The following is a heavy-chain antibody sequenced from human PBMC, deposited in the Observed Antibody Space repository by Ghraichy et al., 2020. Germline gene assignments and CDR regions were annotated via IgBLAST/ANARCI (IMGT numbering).Heavy chain of an antibody. CDR2: IYHSGST. Sequence: SETLSLTCAVSGGSISSSNWWSWVRQPPGKGLEWIGEIYHSGSTNYNPSLKSRVTISVDKSKNQFSLKLSSVTAADTAVYYCARGGGYYDSSGYYYGYAFDIWGQGTMVTVSS. D-gene: IGHD3-22*01. V-gene: IGHV4-4*02. CDR3: ARGGGYYDSSGYYYGYAFDI. CDR1: GGSISSSNW. J-gene: IGHJ3*02.